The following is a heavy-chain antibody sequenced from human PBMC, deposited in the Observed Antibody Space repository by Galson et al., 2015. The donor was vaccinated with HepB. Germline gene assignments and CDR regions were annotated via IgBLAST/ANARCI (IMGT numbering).Heavy chain of an antibody. J-gene: IGHJ3*02. CDR2: IYSGGTT. V-gene: IGHV3-53*01. D-gene: IGHD3-22*01. CDR3: ARALVVPGSNDAFDI. CDR1: GFTVSDNY. Sequence: SLRLSCAASGFTVSDNYMTWVRQTPGKGLEWVSVIYSGGTTFYADSVKGRFTISRDNSKNTLYLQMNTLRVEDTAVYYCARALVVPGSNDAFDIWGQGTMVTVSS.